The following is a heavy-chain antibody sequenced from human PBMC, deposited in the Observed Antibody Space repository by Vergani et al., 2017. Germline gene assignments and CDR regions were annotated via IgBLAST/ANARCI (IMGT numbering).Heavy chain of an antibody. CDR2: INYVGRT. CDR3: ARGRGDNWYFDL. J-gene: IGHJ2*01. Sequence: QLQLQESGPGLVKPSETLSLICTVSGGSINPSSSFWGWIRQSPGKGLEWIGSINYVGRTYTIPSLQSRATLFVATSKTQFSLNLTSVTAADTAVYYGARGRGDNWYFDLWGRGTLVTVSS. CDR1: GGSINPSSSF. V-gene: IGHV4-39*01. D-gene: IGHD3-10*01.